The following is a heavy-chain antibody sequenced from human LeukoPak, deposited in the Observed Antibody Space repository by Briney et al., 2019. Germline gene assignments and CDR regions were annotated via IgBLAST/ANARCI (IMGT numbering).Heavy chain of an antibody. CDR2: ISGSGGST. D-gene: IGHD6-13*01. CDR1: GFTFSSYA. CDR3: ANRIAATGVVY. J-gene: IGHJ4*02. Sequence: PGGPLRLSCAASGFTFSSYAMSWVRQAPGKGLEWVSAISGSGGSTYYADSVKGRFTISRDNSKNTLYLQMNSLRAEDTAVYYCANRIAATGVVYWGQGTLVTVSS. V-gene: IGHV3-23*01.